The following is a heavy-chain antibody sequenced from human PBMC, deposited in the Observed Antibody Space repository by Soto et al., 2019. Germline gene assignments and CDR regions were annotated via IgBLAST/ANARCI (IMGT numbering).Heavy chain of an antibody. D-gene: IGHD6-6*01. CDR2: ISYDGSNK. J-gene: IGHJ6*02. CDR1: GFTFRGYG. V-gene: IGHV3-30*03. Sequence: QVQLVESGGGVVQPGRSLRLSCAASGFTFRGYGMHWVRQAPGKGLEWVAVISYDGSNKYYADSVKGRFTISRDNSKNPLSLQMNSLRVEDTAVYYCARDRSSSSEMGMDVWVQGTTVTVSS. CDR3: ARDRSSSSEMGMDV.